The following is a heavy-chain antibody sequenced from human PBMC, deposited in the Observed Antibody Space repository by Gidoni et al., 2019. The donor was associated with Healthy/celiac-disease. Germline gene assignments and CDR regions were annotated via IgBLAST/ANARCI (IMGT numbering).Heavy chain of an antibody. CDR1: GFTFSSYA. D-gene: IGHD6-6*01. J-gene: IGHJ4*02. Sequence: QVQLVESGGGVVQPGRSLRLSCAASGFTFSSYAMHWVRQAPGKGLGWVAVISYDGSNKYYADSVKGRFTISRDNSKNTLYLQMNSLRAEDTAVYYCARDIMAAFDYWGQGTLVTVSS. CDR3: ARDIMAAFDY. V-gene: IGHV3-30-3*01. CDR2: ISYDGSNK.